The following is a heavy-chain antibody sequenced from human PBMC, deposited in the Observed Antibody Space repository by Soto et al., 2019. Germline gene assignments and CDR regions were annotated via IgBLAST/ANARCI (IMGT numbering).Heavy chain of an antibody. CDR3: ARDLWGYCGTDCYPLDV. CDR1: GGSISGDY. D-gene: IGHD2-21*02. J-gene: IGHJ6*02. CDR2: MYNTGST. Sequence: SETLSLTCTVSGGSISGDYWGWIRQPPGKGLEWIGYMYNTGSTVYNPSFKSRVTISVDTSKNQFSLKLNSVTAADTAVYYCARDLWGYCGTDCYPLDVWGQGTTVT. V-gene: IGHV4-59*01.